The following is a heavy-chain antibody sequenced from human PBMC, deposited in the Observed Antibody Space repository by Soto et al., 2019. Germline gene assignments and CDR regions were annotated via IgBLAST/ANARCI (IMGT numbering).Heavy chain of an antibody. J-gene: IGHJ6*02. Sequence: GASVKVSCKASGYSFTSYVIYWVRQAPGQGLEWMGWINAGNGNTKYSQKFQGRVTITSDTSASTAYMELSSLRSEDTAVYFCARGVENIVVVLDVFGYYGMDVWGQGTTVTVSS. D-gene: IGHD2-2*01. CDR2: INAGNGNT. V-gene: IGHV1-3*01. CDR1: GYSFTSYV. CDR3: ARGVENIVVVLDVFGYYGMDV.